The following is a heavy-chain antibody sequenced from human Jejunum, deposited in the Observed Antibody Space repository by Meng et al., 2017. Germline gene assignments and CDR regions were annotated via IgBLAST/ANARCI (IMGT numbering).Heavy chain of an antibody. CDR1: GFSISSSA. D-gene: IGHD3-10*01. V-gene: IGHV3-30*09. CDR3: ARTYYGTCGLCDP. CDR2: ISDYCGVN. J-gene: IGHJ5*02. Sequence: LLEESGAGLVQPWTSLPLSCSVSGFSISSSAMYWVWHGPGTGQGSVTVISDYCGVNYYANPVKDRRAISREKSKNKVDLQKNSLGAADTAVYYCARTYYGTCGLCDPWGLGTLVTVSS.